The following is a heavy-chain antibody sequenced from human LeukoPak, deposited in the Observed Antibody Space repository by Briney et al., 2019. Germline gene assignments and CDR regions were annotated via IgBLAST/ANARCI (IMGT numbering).Heavy chain of an antibody. CDR2: IEVGGAMT. Sequence: GGSLRLSCAASGFTFSSYAMTWVRRAPGKGLEWVSTIEVGGAMTHYADSVKGRFTISRDTSKSTLFLQVTNLRVEDTAVYYCAKPLGGSYLFDLWGPGTLVIVSS. V-gene: IGHV3-23*01. D-gene: IGHD1-26*01. J-gene: IGHJ4*02. CDR3: AKPLGGSYLFDL. CDR1: GFTFSSYA.